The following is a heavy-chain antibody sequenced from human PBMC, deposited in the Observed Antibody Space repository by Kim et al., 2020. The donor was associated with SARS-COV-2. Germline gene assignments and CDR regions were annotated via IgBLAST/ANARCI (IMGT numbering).Heavy chain of an antibody. CDR1: GFTFSSYA. CDR3: ASRVQLGESLWARAWIDY. V-gene: IGHV3-30*04. CDR2: ISYDGSNT. D-gene: IGHD3-16*01. Sequence: GGSLRLSCAASGFTFSSYAMHWVRQAPGKGLEWVAVISYDGSNTYYADSVKGRFTISRDNSKNTLYLQMNSLRAEDTAVYYCASRVQLGESLWARAWIDYWGQGTLVTVSS. J-gene: IGHJ4*02.